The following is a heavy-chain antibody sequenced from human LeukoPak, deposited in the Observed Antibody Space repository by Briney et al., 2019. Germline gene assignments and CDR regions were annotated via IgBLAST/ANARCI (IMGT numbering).Heavy chain of an antibody. D-gene: IGHD6-19*01. J-gene: IGHJ3*02. CDR1: GFTFSSYG. CDR3: AKPTPHPSSGWFDAFDI. V-gene: IGHV3-30*18. Sequence: GRSLRLSCAASGFTFSSYGMHWVRQAPGKGLEWVAVISYDGSNKYYADSVKGRFTISRDNSKNTLYLQMNSLRAEDTAVYYCAKPTPHPSSGWFDAFDIWGQGTIVTVSS. CDR2: ISYDGSNK.